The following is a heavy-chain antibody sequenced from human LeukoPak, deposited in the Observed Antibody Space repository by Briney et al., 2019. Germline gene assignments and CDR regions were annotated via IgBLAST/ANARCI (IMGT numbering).Heavy chain of an antibody. CDR2: INWSGGST. D-gene: IGHD2-2*01. J-gene: IGHJ4*02. CDR1: GFTSDDYA. CDR3: ARGKSSSTGAQPDY. Sequence: PGGSLRLSCAASGFTSDDYAMSWVRQAPGKGLEWVSGINWSGGSTGYADSVKGRFTISRDNAKNSLSLQMNSLRAEDTALYHCARGKSSSTGAQPDYWGQGTLVTVSS. V-gene: IGHV3-20*01.